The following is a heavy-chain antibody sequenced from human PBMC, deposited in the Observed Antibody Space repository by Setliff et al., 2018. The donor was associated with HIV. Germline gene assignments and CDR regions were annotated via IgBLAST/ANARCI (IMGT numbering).Heavy chain of an antibody. V-gene: IGHV4-34*01. Sequence: ASETLSLTCAAYGGSFSSYYWIWIRQPPGKGLEWIGEINHSGSTAYNPSLKSRVTISVDTSKNQFSVKLNSVTAADTAVYYCARHDASYYKWNDEVIWNHYGLDVWGQGTTVTVSS. CDR1: GGSFSSYY. CDR3: ARHDASYYKWNDEVIWNHYGLDV. J-gene: IGHJ6*02. CDR2: INHSGST. D-gene: IGHD1-20*01.